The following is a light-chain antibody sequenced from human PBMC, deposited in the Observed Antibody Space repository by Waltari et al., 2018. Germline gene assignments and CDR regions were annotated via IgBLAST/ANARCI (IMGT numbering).Light chain of an antibody. Sequence: EIVLTQSPATLSLSPGERATLSCRASQSVSSYLAWYQQKSGQAPRLLIYDASNRATGIPARFRCSGSGTDFTLTISSLEPEDFAVYYCQQRSNWPPITFGQGTRLEIK. CDR1: QSVSSY. CDR2: DAS. CDR3: QQRSNWPPIT. V-gene: IGKV3-11*01. J-gene: IGKJ5*01.